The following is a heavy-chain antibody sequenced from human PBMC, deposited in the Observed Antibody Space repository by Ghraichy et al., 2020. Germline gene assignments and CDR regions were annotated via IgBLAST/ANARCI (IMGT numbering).Heavy chain of an antibody. Sequence: SETLSLTCTVSGGSISSYYWSWIRQPAGKGLEWIGRIYTSGSTNYNPSLKSRVTMSVDTSKNQFSLKLSSVTAADTAVYYCARDFQTIFGVVIYNWFDPWGQGTLVTVSS. D-gene: IGHD3-3*01. V-gene: IGHV4-4*07. J-gene: IGHJ5*02. CDR2: IYTSGST. CDR3: ARDFQTIFGVVIYNWFDP. CDR1: GGSISSYY.